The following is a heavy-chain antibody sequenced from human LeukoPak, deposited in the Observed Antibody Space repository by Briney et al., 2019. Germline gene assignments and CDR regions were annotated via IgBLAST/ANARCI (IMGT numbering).Heavy chain of an antibody. Sequence: GASLKVSCKASGGTFSSYAISWGRQAPGQGLEGMGGMIPIFGTANYAQKFQGRVTITTDESTSTAYMELSSLRSEDTAVYYCARAQDYKPVYRLDYWGQGTLVTVSS. J-gene: IGHJ4*02. V-gene: IGHV1-69*05. D-gene: IGHD4/OR15-4a*01. CDR1: GGTFSSYA. CDR3: ARAQDYKPVYRLDY. CDR2: MIPIFGTA.